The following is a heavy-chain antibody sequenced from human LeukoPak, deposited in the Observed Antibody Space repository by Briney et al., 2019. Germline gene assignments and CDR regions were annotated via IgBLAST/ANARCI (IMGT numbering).Heavy chain of an antibody. CDR3: ARDRGPRTGFMVREAYDY. V-gene: IGHV3-74*01. D-gene: IGHD3-10*01. CDR1: EFTFSSYS. J-gene: IGHJ4*02. CDR2: INTDGSIT. Sequence: GGSLRLSCAASEFTFSSYSMNWVRQAPGKGLVWVSRINTDGSITNYADSVKGRFSISRDNAKNTLYLQMSSLRAEDTAVYYCARDRGPRTGFMVREAYDYWGQGTLVTVSS.